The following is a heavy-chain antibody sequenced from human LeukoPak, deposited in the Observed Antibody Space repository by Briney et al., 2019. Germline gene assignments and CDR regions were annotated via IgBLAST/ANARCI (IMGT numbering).Heavy chain of an antibody. CDR2: ISSNGGST. J-gene: IGHJ4*02. CDR1: GFTFSSYA. V-gene: IGHV3-64*01. D-gene: IGHD6-19*01. Sequence: GGALRLSCAASGFTFSSYAMHWVRQAPGKGLEYVSAISSNGGSTYYANSVKGRFTISRDNSKNTLYLQMGSLRAEDMAVYCCARDYGDSSGWSKGLVDYWGQGTLVTVSS. CDR3: ARDYGDSSGWSKGLVDY.